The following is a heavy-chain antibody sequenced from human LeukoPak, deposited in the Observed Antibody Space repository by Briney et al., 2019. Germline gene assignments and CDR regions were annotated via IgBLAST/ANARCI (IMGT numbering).Heavy chain of an antibody. J-gene: IGHJ5*02. CDR2: MYHNGST. CDR3: ARDSGTTGEVKFDP. V-gene: IGHV4-39*07. D-gene: IGHD3-10*01. Sequence: SETLSLTCAVSGGSISSISYYWGWIRQPPGKGLEWIGSMYHNGSTYYNPSLKSRVTMSVDTAKNQVSLSLSSVTAADTAVYYCARDSGTTGEVKFDPWGQGSLVTVSS. CDR1: GGSISSISYY.